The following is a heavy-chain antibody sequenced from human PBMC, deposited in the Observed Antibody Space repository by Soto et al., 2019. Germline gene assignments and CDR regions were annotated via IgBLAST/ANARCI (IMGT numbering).Heavy chain of an antibody. Sequence: TLSLTFSVSGAIVTSGENYWSWVRQPPGKGLEWLGYIYDSGVTSYTPALKSRVTLSLDRPNNQVSLKLRSVTAADTAVYFCVRDLAHGYTGNVWGHRTLVTVSS. V-gene: IGHV4-30-4*08. J-gene: IGHJ3*01. D-gene: IGHD5-18*01. CDR1: GAIVTSGENY. CDR2: IYDSGVT. CDR3: VRDLAHGYTGNV.